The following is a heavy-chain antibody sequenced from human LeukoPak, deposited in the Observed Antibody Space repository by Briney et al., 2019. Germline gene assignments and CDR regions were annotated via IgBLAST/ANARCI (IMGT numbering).Heavy chain of an antibody. CDR3: ARDQTPHYYDSSGYYRNDAFDI. CDR2: ISSSSDYA. Sequence: GGSLRLSCAASGFTFSDYYMSWIRQAPGKGLEWVSYISSSSDYANYADSVKGRFTISRDNAKNSLYLQMNSLRDEDTAVYYCARDQTPHYYDSSGYYRNDAFDIWGQGTMVTVSS. V-gene: IGHV3-11*06. CDR1: GFTFSDYY. J-gene: IGHJ3*02. D-gene: IGHD3-22*01.